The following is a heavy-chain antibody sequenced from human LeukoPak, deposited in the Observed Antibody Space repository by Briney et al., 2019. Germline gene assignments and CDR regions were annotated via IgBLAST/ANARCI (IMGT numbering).Heavy chain of an antibody. CDR2: INTDTGNP. CDR3: ARSNKVPQGYFNY. CDR1: GYTFTNYA. Sequence: ASVKVSCKASGYTFTNYAMNWVRLAPGQGLEWMGWINTDTGNPTYAQDFTGRCVFSLDTSVSTAYLQISGLKAEDTAVYYRARSNKVPQGYFNYWGQGTLVTVSS. J-gene: IGHJ4*02. D-gene: IGHD1/OR15-1a*01. V-gene: IGHV7-4-1*02.